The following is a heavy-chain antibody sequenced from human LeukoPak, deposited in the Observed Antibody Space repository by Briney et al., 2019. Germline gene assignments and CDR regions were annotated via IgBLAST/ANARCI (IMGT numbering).Heavy chain of an antibody. V-gene: IGHV3-7*01. J-gene: IGHJ4*02. CDR3: ARGRGDYVGYFDY. D-gene: IGHD4-17*01. Sequence: GGSLRLSCAASGFTFSSYWMSWVRQAPGKGLEWVANIKQDGSEKYYVDSVKGRFTISRDSAKNSLYLQMNSLRAEDTAVYYCARGRGDYVGYFDYWGQGTLVTVSS. CDR1: GFTFSSYW. CDR2: IKQDGSEK.